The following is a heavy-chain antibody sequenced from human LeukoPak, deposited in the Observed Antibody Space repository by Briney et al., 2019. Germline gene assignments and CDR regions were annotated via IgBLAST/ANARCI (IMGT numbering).Heavy chain of an antibody. V-gene: IGHV3-9*01. CDR2: ISWNSGSI. D-gene: IGHD5-24*01. Sequence: AGGSLRLSCAASGFTFDDYAMHWVRQAPGKGLEWVSGISWNSGSIGYADSVKGRFTISRDNAKNSLYLQMNSLRAEDTALYYCAKSYGDGYNPSYLDYWGQGTLVTVSS. CDR1: GFTFDDYA. J-gene: IGHJ4*02. CDR3: AKSYGDGYNPSYLDY.